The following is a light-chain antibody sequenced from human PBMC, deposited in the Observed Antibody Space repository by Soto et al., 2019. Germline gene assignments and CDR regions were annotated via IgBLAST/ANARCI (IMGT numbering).Light chain of an antibody. J-gene: IGKJ5*01. V-gene: IGKV1-39*01. CDR3: QHSYSTPLT. Sequence: DIQMTQSPSSLSASVGDRVTITCRASQSISSYLNWYQQKPGKAPKLLIYAASSLQSGVPSRFSGSGSGTDFTLTISSLQPDDFATYYCQHSYSTPLTFGLGTRLEIK. CDR1: QSISSY. CDR2: AAS.